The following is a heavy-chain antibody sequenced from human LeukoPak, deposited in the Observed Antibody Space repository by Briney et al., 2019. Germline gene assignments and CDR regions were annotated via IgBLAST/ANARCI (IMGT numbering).Heavy chain of an antibody. V-gene: IGHV4-34*01. D-gene: IGHD2-2*02. Sequence: SEALSLTCAVYGGSFSGYYWSWIRQPPGKGLEWIGEINHSGSTNYNPSLKSRVTISVDTSKNQLSLKLSSVTAADTAVYYCARGRYCSSTSCYTHWFDPWGQGTLVTVSS. CDR3: ARGRYCSSTSCYTHWFDP. J-gene: IGHJ5*02. CDR1: GGSFSGYY. CDR2: INHSGST.